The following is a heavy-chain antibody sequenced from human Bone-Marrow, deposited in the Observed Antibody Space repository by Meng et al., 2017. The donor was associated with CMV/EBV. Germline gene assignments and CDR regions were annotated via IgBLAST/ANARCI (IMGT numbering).Heavy chain of an antibody. CDR1: GYTFTAHY. V-gene: IGHV1-2*02. D-gene: IGHD3-9*01. Sequence: ASVKVSCKASGYTFTAHYFHWVRQAPGQGLEWMGWIHPHRGDTNYAQQFQGRVTLTRDTSINTGYMELTRLTSDDTAVYYCARYYDILTGPDYWGQGTLVTVSS. CDR3: ARYYDILTGPDY. CDR2: IHPHRGDT. J-gene: IGHJ4*02.